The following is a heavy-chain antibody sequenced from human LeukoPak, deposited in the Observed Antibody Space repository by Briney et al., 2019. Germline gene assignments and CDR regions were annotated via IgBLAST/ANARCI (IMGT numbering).Heavy chain of an antibody. D-gene: IGHD5-24*01. J-gene: IGHJ4*02. CDR1: GFTFSSYA. Sequence: GGSLRLSCAASGFTFSSYAITWVRQAPGKGLEWVAVISYDGSNKYYADSVKGRFTISRDNSKNTLYLQMNSLRAEDTAVYYCARDLVRWLQSYCFDYWGQGTLVTVSS. V-gene: IGHV3-30*04. CDR3: ARDLVRWLQSYCFDY. CDR2: ISYDGSNK.